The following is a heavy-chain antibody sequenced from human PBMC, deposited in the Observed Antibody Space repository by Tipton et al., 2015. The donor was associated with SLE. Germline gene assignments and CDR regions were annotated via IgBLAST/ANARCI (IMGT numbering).Heavy chain of an antibody. CDR1: GGSFSGYY. CDR3: ARESPKLGSADFDY. J-gene: IGHJ4*02. V-gene: IGHV4-34*01. Sequence: TLSLTCTVYGGSFSGYYWSWIRQPPGKGLQWIGEINHRGSTNYSPSLKSRVTISVDTSKNQFSLKLSSVTAADTAVYYCARESPKLGSADFDYWGQGTLVTVSS. D-gene: IGHD7-27*01. CDR2: INHRGST.